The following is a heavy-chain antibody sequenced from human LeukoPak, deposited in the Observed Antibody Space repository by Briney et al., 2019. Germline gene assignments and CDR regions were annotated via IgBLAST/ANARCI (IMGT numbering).Heavy chain of an antibody. CDR1: GNTFSSNF. V-gene: IGHV1-46*01. Sequence: ASVKVSCTASGNTFSSNFLHWVRQAPGQGLEWMGIINPSGGSTTYAQRFQGRVTMTRDTSTSTVYMELNSLRSEDTALYYCARGSRHSKFDYWGQGTLVTVSS. CDR2: INPSGGST. CDR3: ARGSRHSKFDY. D-gene: IGHD6-13*01. J-gene: IGHJ4*02.